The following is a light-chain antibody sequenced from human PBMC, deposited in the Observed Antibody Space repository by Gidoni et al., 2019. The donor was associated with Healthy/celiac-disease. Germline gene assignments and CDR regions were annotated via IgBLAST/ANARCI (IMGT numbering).Light chain of an antibody. V-gene: IGKV1-39*01. CDR1: QSISSY. CDR3: QQSYSTPLT. CDR2: AAS. J-gene: IGKJ4*01. Sequence: DIQLTPSPSSLSASVGDRVTINCRASQSISSYLNWYQQKPGKAPKLLIYAASRLQSGVPSRFSGSGSGKEFTLTISSLQPEDFATYYCQQSYSTPLTFGGGTKVEIK.